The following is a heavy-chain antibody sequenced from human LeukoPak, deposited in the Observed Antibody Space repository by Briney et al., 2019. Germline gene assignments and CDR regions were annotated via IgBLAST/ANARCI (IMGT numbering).Heavy chain of an antibody. CDR2: GYYCWST. CDR1: GGSIYRFY. V-gene: IGHV4-59*08. D-gene: IGHD6-13*01. J-gene: IGHJ4*02. CDR3: ARQGDSRGRVLFGY. Sequence: SETLSLIYSGSGGSIYRFYWRWLRPAPGKGPVGIGYGYYCWSTNYNPSLKSRVTISVDTSKNQFSLKLRSVTAADTAMCYCARQGDSRGRVLFGYWGQGILVTVSS.